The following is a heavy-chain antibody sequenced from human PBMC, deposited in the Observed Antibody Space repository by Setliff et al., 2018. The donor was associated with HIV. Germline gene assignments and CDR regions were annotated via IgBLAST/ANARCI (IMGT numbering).Heavy chain of an antibody. Sequence: PSETLSLTCTVSGGSIRGSNYYWAWIRQPPGKGLEWIGSSYYSGSTYYNPSLKNRVTISVDTSKNQFSLRLSSVTAADTAVYYCAKLENGDEGGYVDVWGKGTTVTVSS. CDR2: SYYSGST. J-gene: IGHJ6*03. CDR1: GGSIRGSNYY. V-gene: IGHV4-39*01. CDR3: AKLENGDEGGYVDV. D-gene: IGHD2-21*02.